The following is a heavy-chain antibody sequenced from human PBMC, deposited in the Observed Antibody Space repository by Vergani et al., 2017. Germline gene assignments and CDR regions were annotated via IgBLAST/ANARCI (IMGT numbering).Heavy chain of an antibody. V-gene: IGHV2-5*02. CDR2: IYWDDDK. D-gene: IGHD3-3*01. Sequence: QITLKESGPTLVKPTQTLTLTCTFSGFPLSTSGVGVGWIRQPPGKALEWLALIYWDDDKRYSPSLKSRLTIPKDTSKNQVVLTMTNIDPVDTATYYCAHRRPRNYDFWSGDAFDIWGQGTMVTVSS. CDR3: AHRRPRNYDFWSGDAFDI. J-gene: IGHJ3*02. CDR1: GFPLSTSGVG.